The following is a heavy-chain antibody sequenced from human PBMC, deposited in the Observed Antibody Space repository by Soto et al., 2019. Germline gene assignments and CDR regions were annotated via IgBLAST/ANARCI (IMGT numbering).Heavy chain of an antibody. CDR1: GFTFSSYG. CDR2: ISYDGSNK. D-gene: IGHD3-3*01. Sequence: QVQLVESGGGVVQPGRSLRLSCAASGFTFSSYGMHWVRQAPGKGLEWVAVISYDGSNKYYADSVKGRFTISRDNSKNTLYLQMNRLRAEDTAVYYCAKADRSGGSGYYTIDYWGQGTLVTVSS. V-gene: IGHV3-30*18. J-gene: IGHJ4*02. CDR3: AKADRSGGSGYYTIDY.